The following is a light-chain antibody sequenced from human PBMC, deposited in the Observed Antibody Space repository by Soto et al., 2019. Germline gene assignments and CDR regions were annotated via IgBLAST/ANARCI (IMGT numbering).Light chain of an antibody. CDR2: GAS. CDR3: QQYNNWPFT. CDR1: QSVSSN. V-gene: IGKV3-15*01. J-gene: IGKJ4*01. Sequence: EIVMTQSPAPLSVSPGERATLSCRASQSVSSNLAWYQQKPGQAPRLLIYGASTRATGIPARFSGSGSGTEFTLTISSLQSEDFAVYYCQQYNNWPFTFGGGTKVDIK.